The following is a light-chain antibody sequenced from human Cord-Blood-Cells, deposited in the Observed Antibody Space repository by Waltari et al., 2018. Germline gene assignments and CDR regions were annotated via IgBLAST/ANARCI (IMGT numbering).Light chain of an antibody. CDR3: CSYAGSYSYV. Sequence: QSALTQPRSVSGSPGQSVTISCTGTSSDVGGDNYVSWYQQHPGKAPKLMIYDVSKRPSGVPDRFSGSKSGNTASLTISGLQAEDEADYYCCSYAGSYSYVFVTGTKVTVL. J-gene: IGLJ1*01. CDR1: SSDVGGDNY. CDR2: DVS. V-gene: IGLV2-11*01.